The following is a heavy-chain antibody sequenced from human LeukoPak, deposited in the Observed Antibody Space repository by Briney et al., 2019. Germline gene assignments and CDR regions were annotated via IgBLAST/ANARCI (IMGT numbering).Heavy chain of an antibody. CDR1: GGSISGYY. CDR3: ARDRRGFDP. Sequence: SETLSLTCIVSGGSISGYYWSWIRQPPGKGLEWIGSIYYSGSTDYNPSLKSRVIISVDTSKNQFSLKLSSVTAADTAVYYCARDRRGFDPWGQGTLVTVSS. J-gene: IGHJ5*02. D-gene: IGHD6-6*01. CDR2: IYYSGST. V-gene: IGHV4-59*12.